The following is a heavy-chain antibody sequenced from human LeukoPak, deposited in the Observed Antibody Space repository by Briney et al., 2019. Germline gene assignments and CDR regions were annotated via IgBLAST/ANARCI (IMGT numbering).Heavy chain of an antibody. J-gene: IGHJ4*02. Sequence: SGTLFLTCAVSGGSISSSNWWSWVRQPPGKGLEWSGEIYHSGSTNYNPSLKSRVTISVDKSKNQFSLKLSSVTAADTAVYYCARAYCSGGSCYDYWGQGTLVTVSS. CDR2: IYHSGST. V-gene: IGHV4-4*02. CDR1: GGSISSSNW. CDR3: ARAYCSGGSCYDY. D-gene: IGHD2-15*01.